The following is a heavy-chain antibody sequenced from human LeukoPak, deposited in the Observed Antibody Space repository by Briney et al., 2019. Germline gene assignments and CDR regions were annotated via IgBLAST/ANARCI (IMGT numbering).Heavy chain of an antibody. CDR3: ARANVRNWEPPHEYFQH. V-gene: IGHV1-46*01. CDR1: GYTFTSYY. Sequence: GASVKVSCKASGYTFTSYYMHWVRQAPGQGLEWMGIINPSGGSTSYAQKFQGRVTMTRDTSTSTVYMELSSLRSEDTAEYYCARANVRNWEPPHEYFQHWGQGTLVTVSS. J-gene: IGHJ1*01. CDR2: INPSGGST. D-gene: IGHD1-26*01.